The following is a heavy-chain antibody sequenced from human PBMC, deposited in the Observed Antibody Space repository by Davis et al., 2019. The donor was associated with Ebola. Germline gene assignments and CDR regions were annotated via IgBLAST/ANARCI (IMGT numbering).Heavy chain of an antibody. D-gene: IGHD5-18*01. CDR2: ISGSGGST. CDR3: ARDLVDNGYLYGMDV. J-gene: IGHJ6*02. CDR1: GFTFSSYA. V-gene: IGHV3-23*01. Sequence: GGSLRLSCAASGFTFSSYAMSWVRQAPGKGLEWVSAISGSGGSTYYADSVKGRFTISRDNAKNSLFLQMNSLRAEDTAVYYCARDLVDNGYLYGMDVWGQGTTVTVSS.